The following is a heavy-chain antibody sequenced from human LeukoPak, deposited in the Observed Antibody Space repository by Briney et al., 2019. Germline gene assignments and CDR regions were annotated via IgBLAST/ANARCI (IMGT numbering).Heavy chain of an antibody. D-gene: IGHD2/OR15-2a*01. Sequence: GGSLRLSCAASGFTFSTYTMNWVRQAPGKGLEWVSYISGSSSTIYYADSVKGRFTISRYNAKKSLYLQINSLRAEDTALYYCATSIIVVGIGNFAYWGQGTLVTVSS. J-gene: IGHJ4*02. CDR2: ISGSSSTI. V-gene: IGHV3-48*01. CDR3: ATSIIVVGIGNFAY. CDR1: GFTFSTYT.